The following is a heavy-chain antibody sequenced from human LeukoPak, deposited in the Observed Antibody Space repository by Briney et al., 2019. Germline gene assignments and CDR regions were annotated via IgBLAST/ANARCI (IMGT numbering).Heavy chain of an antibody. Sequence: GGSLRLSCAASGFTFSSYAMHWVRQAPGKGLEWVAVISYDGSNKYYADSVKGRFTISRDNSKNTLYLQMNSLRAEDTAVYYCARGGRITIFRVETDLDYWGQGTLVTVSS. CDR2: ISYDGSNK. D-gene: IGHD3-3*01. J-gene: IGHJ4*02. CDR1: GFTFSSYA. CDR3: ARGGRITIFRVETDLDY. V-gene: IGHV3-30*04.